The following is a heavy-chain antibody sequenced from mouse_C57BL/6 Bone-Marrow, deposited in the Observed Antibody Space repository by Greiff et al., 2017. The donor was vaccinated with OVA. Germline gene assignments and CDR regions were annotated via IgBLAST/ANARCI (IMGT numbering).Heavy chain of an antibody. V-gene: IGHV1-82*01. D-gene: IGHD1-1*01. Sequence: LVESGPELVKPGASVKISCKASGYAFSSSWMNWVKQRPEKGLEGIGWINPENGDTNYNGKFKGKATLTADKSSSKAYMQLSSLTSEDSAVYFCARGGYGSSHWYFDVWGTGTTVTVSS. CDR2: INPENGDT. CDR3: ARGGYGSSHWYFDV. CDR1: GYAFSSSW. J-gene: IGHJ1*03.